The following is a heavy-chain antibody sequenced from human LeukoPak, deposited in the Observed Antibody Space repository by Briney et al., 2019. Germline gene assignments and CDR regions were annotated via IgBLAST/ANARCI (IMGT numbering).Heavy chain of an antibody. V-gene: IGHV5-51*03. CDR1: GYSFTSYW. CDR2: IYPGDSDT. J-gene: IGHJ5*02. Sequence: PGESLKISCKGSGYSFTSYWLGWVRQMPGKGLEWMGIIYPGDSDTRYSPSFQGQVTISADKSISTAYLQWSSLKASDTAMYYCARRGIAAAGTDWFDPWGQGTLVTVSS. D-gene: IGHD6-13*01. CDR3: ARRGIAAAGTDWFDP.